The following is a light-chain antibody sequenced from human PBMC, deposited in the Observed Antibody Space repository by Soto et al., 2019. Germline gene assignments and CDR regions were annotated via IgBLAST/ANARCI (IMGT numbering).Light chain of an antibody. J-gene: IGKJ1*01. CDR3: QQYSGIWT. CDR2: KAS. V-gene: IGKV1-5*03. Sequence: DIQMTQSPSTLSASVGDRVTITCRASQSINSWLAWYQQKPGKAPNLLIYKASSLESGVPPRFSGSGSGTEFTLNISRLQPDDFATYYCQQYSGIWTFGQGTKVDIX. CDR1: QSINSW.